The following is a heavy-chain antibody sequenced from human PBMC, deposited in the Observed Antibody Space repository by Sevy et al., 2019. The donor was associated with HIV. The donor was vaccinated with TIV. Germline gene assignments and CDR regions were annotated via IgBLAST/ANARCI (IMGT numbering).Heavy chain of an antibody. J-gene: IGHJ6*02. CDR1: GYTFTSYG. D-gene: IGHD3-3*01. CDR2: ISAYNGNT. V-gene: IGHV1-18*01. Sequence: ASLKVSCKASGYTFTSYGISWVRQAPGQGLEWMGWISAYNGNTNYAQKLQGRVTMTTDTSTSTAYMELRSLRSDDTAVYYCARRGPLRFLEWTDYYYGMDVWGQGTTVTVSS. CDR3: ARRGPLRFLEWTDYYYGMDV.